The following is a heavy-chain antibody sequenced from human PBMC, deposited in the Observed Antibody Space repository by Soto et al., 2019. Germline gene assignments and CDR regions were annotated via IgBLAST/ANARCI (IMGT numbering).Heavy chain of an antibody. CDR3: XXXXXXXXXXXLFDY. CDR1: GFTFSSYD. Sequence: EVQLVESGGGLVQPGGSLRLSCAASGFTFSSYDMHWVRQATGKGLEWVSAIGTAGDTYYPGSVKGRFTISRENAXXXXXXXXXXXXXXXXXXXXXXXXXXXXXXXXLFDYWVQGTLVTVSS. V-gene: IGHV3-13*04. CDR2: IGTAGDT. J-gene: IGHJ4*02.